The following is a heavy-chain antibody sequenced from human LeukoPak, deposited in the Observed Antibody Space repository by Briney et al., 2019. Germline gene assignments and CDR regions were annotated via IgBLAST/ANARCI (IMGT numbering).Heavy chain of an antibody. Sequence: ASVKVSCKASGGTFTSYAISWVRQAPGQGLEWMGGIIPILVIANYAQKFQGRVTITADKSTSTAYMELSSLRSEDKAVYYCARIFSKPSIADGNRENFDYWGQGTLVTVSS. V-gene: IGHV1-69*10. CDR2: IIPILVIA. CDR3: ARIFSKPSIADGNRENFDY. J-gene: IGHJ4*02. D-gene: IGHD6-13*01. CDR1: GGTFTSYA.